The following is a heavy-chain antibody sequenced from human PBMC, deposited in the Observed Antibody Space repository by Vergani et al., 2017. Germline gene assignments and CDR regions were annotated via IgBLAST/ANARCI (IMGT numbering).Heavy chain of an antibody. J-gene: IGHJ4*02. V-gene: IGHV3-23*01. CDR1: GFTFSSYA. CDR3: ARDRVRGNDSSDYYPPCFDV. CDR2: ISGSGGST. Sequence: EVQLLESGGGLVQPGGSLRLSCAASGFTFSSYAMSWVRQAPGKGLEWVSAISGSGGSTYYADSVKGRFTIARDNSKNTLYLQMNSLRAEDTAVYYCARDRVRGNDSSDYYPPCFDVWGQGTLVTVSS. D-gene: IGHD3-22*01.